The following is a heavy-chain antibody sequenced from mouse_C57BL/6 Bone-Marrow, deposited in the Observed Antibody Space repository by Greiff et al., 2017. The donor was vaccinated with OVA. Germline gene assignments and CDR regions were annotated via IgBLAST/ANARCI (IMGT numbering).Heavy chain of an antibody. CDR3: ARVTTVVEYYFDY. Sequence: DVQLQESGPGLVKPSQSLSLTCSVTGYSITSGYYWNWIRQFPGNKLEWMGYISYDGSNNYNPSLKNRISITRDTSKNPFFLKLNSVTTEDTATYYCARVTTVVEYYFDYWGQGTTLTVSS. D-gene: IGHD1-1*01. V-gene: IGHV3-6*01. CDR1: GYSITSGYY. J-gene: IGHJ2*01. CDR2: ISYDGSN.